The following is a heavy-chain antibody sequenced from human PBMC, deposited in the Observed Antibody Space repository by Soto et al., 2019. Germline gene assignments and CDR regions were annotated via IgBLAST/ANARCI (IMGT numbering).Heavy chain of an antibody. CDR3: ARSFSDSYYDLDF. CDR2: IMPVFGRP. V-gene: IGHV1-69*13. D-gene: IGHD1-26*01. Sequence: SVKVSCKASGGTFSKNTISWVRQAPGQGLEWMGGIMPVFGRPNYAQKFQGRVTITADEYTRTAYMELSRLKSDDTAFYYCARSFSDSYYDLDFWGQGTLVTVSS. CDR1: GGTFSKNT. J-gene: IGHJ4*02.